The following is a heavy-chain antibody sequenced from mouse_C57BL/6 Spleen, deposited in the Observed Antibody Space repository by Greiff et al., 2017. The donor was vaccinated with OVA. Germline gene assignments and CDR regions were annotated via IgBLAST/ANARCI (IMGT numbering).Heavy chain of an antibody. J-gene: IGHJ3*01. CDR1: GYTFTSYW. CDR2: IDPSDSYT. CDR3: ARTLLAY. Sequence: QVHVKQPGAELVKPGASVKLSCKASGYTFTSYWMQWVKQRPGQGLEWIGEIDPSDSYTNYNQKFKGKATLTVDTSSSTAYMQLSSLTSEDSAVYYCARTLLAYWGQGTLVTVSA. V-gene: IGHV1-50*01.